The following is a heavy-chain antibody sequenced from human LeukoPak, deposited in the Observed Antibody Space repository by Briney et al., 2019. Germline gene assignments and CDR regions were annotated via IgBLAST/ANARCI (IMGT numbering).Heavy chain of an antibody. J-gene: IGHJ5*02. Sequence: GGSLRLSCAASGFTFSSYEMNWVRQAPGKGLEWVSYISSSGSTIYYADSVKGRFTISRDNAKNSLYLQMNSLRAEDTAVYYCARDLGQYYDTSDNWFDPWGQGTLVTVSS. D-gene: IGHD3-22*01. CDR2: ISSSGSTI. CDR3: ARDLGQYYDTSDNWFDP. V-gene: IGHV3-48*03. CDR1: GFTFSSYE.